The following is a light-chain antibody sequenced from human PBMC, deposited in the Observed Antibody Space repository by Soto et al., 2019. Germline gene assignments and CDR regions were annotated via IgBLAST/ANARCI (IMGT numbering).Light chain of an antibody. Sequence: EIVLTQSPGTLSLSPGERATLSCRASQSVSSSYLAWYQQKPGQTPRLLIYGASSRATGIPARFSGSGSGTDFTLTISRLEPEDFAVYDWEQYGSSPWTVGLGAKVEIK. CDR2: GAS. CDR3: EQYGSSPWT. V-gene: IGKV3-20*01. CDR1: QSVSSSY. J-gene: IGKJ1*01.